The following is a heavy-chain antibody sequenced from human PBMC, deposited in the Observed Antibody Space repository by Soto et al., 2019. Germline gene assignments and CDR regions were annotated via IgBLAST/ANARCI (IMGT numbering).Heavy chain of an antibody. D-gene: IGHD1-26*01. J-gene: IGHJ3*02. CDR1: GGSISSSNW. Sequence: PSEILALTCAVYGGSISSSNWCSWVRQPPGKGLEWIGEIYHSGSTNYNPSLKSRVTISVDKSKNQFSLKLSSVTAADTAVYYCARFNSGSYYEAFDIWGQGTMVTVSS. CDR3: ARFNSGSYYEAFDI. V-gene: IGHV4-4*02. CDR2: IYHSGST.